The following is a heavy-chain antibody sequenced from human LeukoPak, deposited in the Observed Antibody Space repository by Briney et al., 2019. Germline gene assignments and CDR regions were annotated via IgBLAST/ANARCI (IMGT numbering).Heavy chain of an antibody. V-gene: IGHV4-39*01. CDR2: IYYSGNT. Sequence: SETLSLTCTVSGGSISSSSYYWGWIRQPPGKGLEWIGSIYYSGNTYYNPSLKSHLTISVDTSKNQFSLKLSSVTAADTAVYYCASNLYSYGFDYWGQGTLVTVSS. CDR1: GGSISSSSYY. D-gene: IGHD5-18*01. CDR3: ASNLYSYGFDY. J-gene: IGHJ4*02.